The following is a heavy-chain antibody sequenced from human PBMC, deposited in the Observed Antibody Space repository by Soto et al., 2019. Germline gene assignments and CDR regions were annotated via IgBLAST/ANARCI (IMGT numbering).Heavy chain of an antibody. CDR1: GSTFSSYS. CDR2: ISSSSSYI. D-gene: IGHD2-15*01. V-gene: IGHV3-21*01. CDR3: ARFLGYCSGGSCPSAPRSNWFDP. J-gene: IGHJ5*02. Sequence: GGSLRLSCAASGSTFSSYSMNWVRQAPGKGLEWVSSISSSSSYIYYADSVKGRYTISRDNAKNSLYLQMNSLRAEDTAVYYCARFLGYCSGGSCPSAPRSNWFDPWGQGTLVTVSS.